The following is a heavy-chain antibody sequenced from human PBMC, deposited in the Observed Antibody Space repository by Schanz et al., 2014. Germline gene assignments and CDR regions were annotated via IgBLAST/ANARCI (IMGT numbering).Heavy chain of an antibody. V-gene: IGHV3-23*04. CDR2: IGGDASRT. CDR1: GFTFSAHA. CDR3: ARAPPLVRGIAGWFGP. J-gene: IGHJ5*02. D-gene: IGHD3-10*01. Sequence: DVLLVDSGGGLVQPGGSLRLSCGASGFTFSAHAMSWVRQAPGKGPEWVSAIGGDASRTYYADSVKGRFTISRDNSKSPLYLQMNSLRADDTAVYYCARAPPLVRGIAGWFGPWGQGSLVTVSS.